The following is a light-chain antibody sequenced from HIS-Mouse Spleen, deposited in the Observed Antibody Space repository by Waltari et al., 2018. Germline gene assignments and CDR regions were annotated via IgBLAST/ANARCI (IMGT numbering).Light chain of an antibody. CDR3: SSYTSSSTLV. J-gene: IGLJ1*01. Sequence: QSALTQPASVSGSPGQSITISCTGTSSDVGGYNYVSWYQQHPVKAPKLMIYDVSNRPSGVSNRFYGSKAGNTASLTISGLQAEDEADYYCSSYTSSSTLVFGTGTKVTVL. CDR2: DVS. V-gene: IGLV2-14*03. CDR1: SSDVGGYNY.